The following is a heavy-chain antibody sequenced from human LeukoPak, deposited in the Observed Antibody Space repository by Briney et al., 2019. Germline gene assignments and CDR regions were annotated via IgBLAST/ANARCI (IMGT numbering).Heavy chain of an antibody. Sequence: SETLSLTCAVYGGSFSIYDWTWIRQPPGKGLEWIGEIHHSGRTNYNPSLKSRITISADTSKKQFSLRLSSVTAADTAVYYCARGRSRVTIFGVALNWLDSWGQGNLVTVSS. CDR1: GGSFSIYD. CDR2: IHHSGRT. D-gene: IGHD3-3*01. J-gene: IGHJ5*01. V-gene: IGHV4-34*01. CDR3: ARGRSRVTIFGVALNWLDS.